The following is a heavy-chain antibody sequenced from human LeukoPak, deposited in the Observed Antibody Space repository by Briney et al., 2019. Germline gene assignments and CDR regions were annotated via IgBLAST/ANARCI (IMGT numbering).Heavy chain of an antibody. V-gene: IGHV3-20*04. CDR1: GFTFSSYW. CDR2: INWNGGST. D-gene: IGHD3-22*01. J-gene: IGHJ3*02. CDR3: ARDRGEYYYDSSGYYLTHAFDI. Sequence: GGSLRLSCAASGFTFSSYWMHWVRQAPGKGLEWVSGINWNGGSTGYADSVKGRFTISRDNAKNSLYLQMNSLRAEDTALYYCARDRGEYYYDSSGYYLTHAFDIWGQGTMVTVSS.